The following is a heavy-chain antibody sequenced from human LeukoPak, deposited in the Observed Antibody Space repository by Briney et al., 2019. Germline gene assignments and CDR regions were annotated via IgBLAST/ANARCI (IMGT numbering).Heavy chain of an antibody. CDR3: ARGSSSSAFDI. J-gene: IGHJ3*02. CDR2: INHSGST. V-gene: IGHV4-34*01. D-gene: IGHD6-6*01. CDR1: GGSFSGYY. Sequence: ETLSLTCAFYGGSFSGYYWSWIRQPPGKGLEWIGEINHSGSTNYTPSLKSRVTISVDTSKNQFSLKLSSVTAADTAVYYCARGSSSSAFDIWGQGTMVTVSS.